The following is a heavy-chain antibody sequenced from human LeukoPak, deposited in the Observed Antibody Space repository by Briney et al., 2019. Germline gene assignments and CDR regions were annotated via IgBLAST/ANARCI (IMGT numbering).Heavy chain of an antibody. CDR2: TSAYNGNT. D-gene: IGHD5-18*01. CDR3: ARGDTDMVTVYMDV. V-gene: IGHV1-18*01. J-gene: IGHJ6*03. Sequence: GASVKVSCKASGYTFTSYGISWVRQAPGQGLEWMGWTSAYNGNTNYAQKFQGRVTITADESTSTAYMELSSLRSEDTAVYYCARGDTDMVTVYMDVWGKGTTVTVSS. CDR1: GYTFTSYG.